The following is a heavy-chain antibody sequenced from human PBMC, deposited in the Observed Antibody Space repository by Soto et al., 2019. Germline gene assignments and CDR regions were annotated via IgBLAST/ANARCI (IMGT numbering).Heavy chain of an antibody. CDR1: GFTVHGNY. D-gene: IGHD5-18*01. V-gene: IGHV3-53*01. CDR2: VFSGGST. CDR3: ASARTYNYAFDF. J-gene: IGHJ4*02. Sequence: GGSLRLSCAPSGFTVHGNYMTWVRQASGKGLEWVSVVFSGGSTFYADSVKGRFTISRDTPKNTLSLQMNSLRAEDTAVYFCASARTYNYAFDFWGQGTLVTVSS.